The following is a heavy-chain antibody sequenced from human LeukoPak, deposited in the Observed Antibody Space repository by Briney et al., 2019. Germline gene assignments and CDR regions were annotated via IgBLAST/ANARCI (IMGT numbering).Heavy chain of an antibody. CDR3: ARSQPSLLLFDY. D-gene: IGHD2-15*01. CDR2: IIPIFGTA. CDR1: GGTFISYA. J-gene: IGHJ4*02. Sequence: SVKVSCKASGGTFISYAISWVRQAPGQGLEWMGRIIPIFGTANYAQKFQGRVTITTDESTSTAYMELSSLRSEDTAVYYCARSQPSLLLFDYWGQGTLVTVSS. V-gene: IGHV1-69*05.